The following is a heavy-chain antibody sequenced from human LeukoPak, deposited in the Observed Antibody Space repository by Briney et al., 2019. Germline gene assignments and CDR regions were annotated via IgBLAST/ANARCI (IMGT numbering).Heavy chain of an antibody. CDR3: LRDYGSNSERDN. CDR1: GFILSDYY. CDR2: ISSDGGTT. J-gene: IGHJ4*02. D-gene: IGHD2-2*01. V-gene: IGHV3-11*01. Sequence: GGSLRPSCAASGFILSDYYMNWVRQAPGKGLEWVSYISSDGGTTYYIDSVKGRFTISRDDATNSLYLQMNSLRAEDTAMYYCLRDYGSNSERDNWGQGTLVTVSS.